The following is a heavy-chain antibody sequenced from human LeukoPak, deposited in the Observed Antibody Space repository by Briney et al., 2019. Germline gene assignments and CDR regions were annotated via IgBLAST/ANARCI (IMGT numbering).Heavy chain of an antibody. Sequence: PGGSLRLSCAASGFTFDDYAMHWVRQAPGKGLEWVSGINWNSGSIGYADSVKGRFTISRDNAKNSLYLQMNSPRAEDTALYYCAKDSEAIVVARGFDYWGQGTLVTVSS. CDR3: AKDSEAIVVARGFDY. D-gene: IGHD2-15*01. CDR2: INWNSGSI. J-gene: IGHJ4*02. V-gene: IGHV3-9*01. CDR1: GFTFDDYA.